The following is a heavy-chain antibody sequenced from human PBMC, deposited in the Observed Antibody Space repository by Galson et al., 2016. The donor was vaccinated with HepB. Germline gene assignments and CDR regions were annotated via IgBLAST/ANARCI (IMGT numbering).Heavy chain of an antibody. J-gene: IGHJ4*02. D-gene: IGHD2-2*01. CDR1: GFTFDDHA. CDR2: ISGDGGGT. V-gene: IGHV3-43*02. CDR3: AKDWGKCSSKRCPIDYFDY. Sequence: SLRLSCAASGFTFDDHAMHWVRQAPGKGLEWVALISGDGGGTYYADSAKGRFTISRDNSKNSLFVQMSSLTTEDTAFYYCAKDWGKCSSKRCPIDYFDYWGQGTLVTVSS.